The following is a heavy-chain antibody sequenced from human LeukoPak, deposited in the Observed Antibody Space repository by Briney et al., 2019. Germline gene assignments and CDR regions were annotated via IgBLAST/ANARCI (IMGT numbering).Heavy chain of an antibody. CDR1: GFTFSNYW. J-gene: IGHJ3*02. Sequence: GGSLRLSCAASGFTFSNYWMTWVRQAPGKGLEWVANINRDGSERYYVDSVKGRFTISRDDAKSSLYLQMNSLRAEDTAVYYCARRAALDIWGQGTMVTVSS. V-gene: IGHV3-7*03. CDR2: INRDGSER. CDR3: ARRAALDI.